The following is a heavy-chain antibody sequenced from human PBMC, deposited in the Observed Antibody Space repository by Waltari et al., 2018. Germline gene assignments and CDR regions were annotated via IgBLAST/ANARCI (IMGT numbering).Heavy chain of an antibody. CDR2: IIPIFGTA. CDR3: ARDTDGGGGY. V-gene: IGHV1-69*01. CDR1: GGTFSSNA. Sequence: QVPLVPSGAEVKNPGSSVKVSCQASGGTFSSNAISWVRQAPGQGLEWMGGIIPIFGTANYAQKFQGRVTLTADEFTSTAYMELGSLRSEDTAMYYCARDTDGGGGYCGQGTLVTVSS. D-gene: IGHD4-17*01. J-gene: IGHJ4*02.